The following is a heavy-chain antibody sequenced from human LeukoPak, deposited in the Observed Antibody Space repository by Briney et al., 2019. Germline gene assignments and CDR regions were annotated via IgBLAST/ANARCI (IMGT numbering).Heavy chain of an antibody. V-gene: IGHV1-69*04. D-gene: IGHD1-26*01. Sequence: GSSVKVSCKASGGTFSSYAISWVRQAPGQGLEWMGRIIPILGIANYAQKFQVRVTITADKSTSTAYMELSSLRSEDTAVYYCARALGGSYYNDAFDIWGQGTMVTVSS. CDR1: GGTFSSYA. CDR3: ARALGGSYYNDAFDI. J-gene: IGHJ3*02. CDR2: IIPILGIA.